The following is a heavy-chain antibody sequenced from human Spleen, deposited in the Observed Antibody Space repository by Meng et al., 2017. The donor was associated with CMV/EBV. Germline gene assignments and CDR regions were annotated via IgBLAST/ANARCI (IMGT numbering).Heavy chain of an antibody. V-gene: IGHV3-23*01. CDR3: AKCRDGYTAS. CDR1: EFTFSNYA. D-gene: IGHD5-24*01. Sequence: LSFASSEFTFSNYAMRWVRQAPGKGLEWVSSITSSGGSTYYADSVKGRFTISRDSSKNTIYLQMNSLRADDTAVYYCAKCRDGYTASWGQGTLVTVSS. J-gene: IGHJ5*02. CDR2: ITSSGGST.